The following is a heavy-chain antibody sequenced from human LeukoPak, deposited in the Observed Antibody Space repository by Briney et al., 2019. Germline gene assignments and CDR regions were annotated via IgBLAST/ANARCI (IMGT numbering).Heavy chain of an antibody. CDR3: ARDKRFLEWLPPYYYGMDV. Sequence: TGGSLRLSCAASGFTFSSYGMHWVRQAPGKGLEWVAVIWYDGSNKYYADSVKGRFTISRDNSKNTLYLQMNSLRAEDTAVHYCARDKRFLEWLPPYYYGMDVWGQGTTVTVSS. D-gene: IGHD3-3*01. CDR1: GFTFSSYG. V-gene: IGHV3-33*01. CDR2: IWYDGSNK. J-gene: IGHJ6*02.